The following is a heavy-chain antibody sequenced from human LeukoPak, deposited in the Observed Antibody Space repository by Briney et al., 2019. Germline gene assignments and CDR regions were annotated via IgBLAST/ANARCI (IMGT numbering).Heavy chain of an antibody. CDR1: GGTFSSYA. V-gene: IGHV1-69*13. CDR2: IIPIFGTA. Sequence: SVKVSCKASGGTFSSYAISWVRQAPGQGLEWMGGIIPIFGTANYAQKFQGRVTITADESTSTAYMELSSLRSEDTAVYYCARDYSGSYYRGGDAFDIWGQGTMVTVSS. CDR3: ARDYSGSYYRGGDAFDI. J-gene: IGHJ3*02. D-gene: IGHD1-26*01.